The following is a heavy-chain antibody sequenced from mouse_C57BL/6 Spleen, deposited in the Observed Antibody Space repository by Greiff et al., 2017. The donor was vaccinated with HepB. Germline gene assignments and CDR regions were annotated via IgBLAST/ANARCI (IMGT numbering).Heavy chain of an antibody. V-gene: IGHV1-42*01. CDR2: INPSTCGT. Sequence: EVQLQQSGPELVKPGASVKISCKASGYSFTGYYMNWVKQSPEKSLEWIGEINPSTCGTTYNQKFKAKATLTVDKSSSTAYMQLKSLTSEDSAVYYCARGGDYWGQGTTLTVSS. CDR3: ARGGDY. CDR1: GYSFTGYY. J-gene: IGHJ2*01.